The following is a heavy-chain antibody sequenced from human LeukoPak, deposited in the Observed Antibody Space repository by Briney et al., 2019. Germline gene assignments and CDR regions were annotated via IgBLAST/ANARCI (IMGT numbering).Heavy chain of an antibody. CDR3: ATVATSFSARFEQ. CDR2: IFHSGST. D-gene: IGHD2/OR15-2a*01. V-gene: IGHV4-38-2*02. CDR1: GDSIRRGSY. J-gene: IGHJ1*01. Sequence: SETLALTCTVSGDSIRRGSYWGWIRQPPGKGLEWIATIFHSGSTCTNPSLKSRVTISIDTSKNQVSLSLSSVTAADTAFYYCATVATSFSARFEQWGQGTLVAVSS.